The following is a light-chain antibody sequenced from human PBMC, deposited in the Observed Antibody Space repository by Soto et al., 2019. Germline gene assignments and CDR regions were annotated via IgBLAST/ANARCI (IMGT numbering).Light chain of an antibody. CDR1: QRVITNY. V-gene: IGKV3-20*01. Sequence: EIVLTQSPGTLSLSPGERATLSCRASQRVITNYLAWYQQKPGQAPRLLIYAASSRATGIPERFSGRGSVTDFTLTITRLEPEDFAVYYCQQYGSSPVTFGGGTKVEF. CDR3: QQYGSSPVT. J-gene: IGKJ4*01. CDR2: AAS.